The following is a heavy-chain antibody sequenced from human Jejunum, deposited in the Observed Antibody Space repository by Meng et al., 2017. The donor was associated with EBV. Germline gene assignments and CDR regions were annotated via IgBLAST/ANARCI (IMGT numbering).Heavy chain of an antibody. J-gene: IGHJ4*02. D-gene: IGHD4-17*01. CDR3: ARRYGDYVRYFDS. CDR2: IYWDENK. Sequence: QITLKESGPTLVKPXXTLTLTCTVSGFSLSTSGVGVGWIRQPPGKALEWLAHIYWDENKRYSTSLRSRLSIMKDTSKSQVVLTMTNMDPVDTATYYCARRYGDYVRYFDSWGQGILVNVSS. V-gene: IGHV2-5*02. CDR1: GFSLSTSGVG.